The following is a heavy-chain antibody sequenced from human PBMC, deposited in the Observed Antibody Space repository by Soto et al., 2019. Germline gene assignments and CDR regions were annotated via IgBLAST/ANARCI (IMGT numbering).Heavy chain of an antibody. CDR1: GFTFSTYA. Sequence: PGGSLRLCCAASGFTFSTYAMSWVRQAPGKGLEWVSTITPSSINTYYADSVKGRFTISRDNSKNTLSLQMNSLRVEDSAVYYCVPRKGDPFTWGPGTLVTVPQ. V-gene: IGHV3-23*01. CDR3: VPRKGDPFT. J-gene: IGHJ4*02. CDR2: ITPSSINT. D-gene: IGHD3-16*01.